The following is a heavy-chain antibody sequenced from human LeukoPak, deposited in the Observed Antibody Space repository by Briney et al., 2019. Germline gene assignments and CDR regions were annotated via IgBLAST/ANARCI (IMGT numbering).Heavy chain of an antibody. CDR1: GYTFTSYD. Sequence: ASVKVSCKASGYTFTSYDINWVRQATGQGLEWMGWMNPNSGNTGYAQKFQGRVTITRNTSISTAYMELSSLRSEDMAVYYCARSATVTNYYYYMDVWGKGTTVTVSS. V-gene: IGHV1-8*03. CDR3: ARSATVTNYYYYMDV. CDR2: MNPNSGNT. D-gene: IGHD4-17*01. J-gene: IGHJ6*03.